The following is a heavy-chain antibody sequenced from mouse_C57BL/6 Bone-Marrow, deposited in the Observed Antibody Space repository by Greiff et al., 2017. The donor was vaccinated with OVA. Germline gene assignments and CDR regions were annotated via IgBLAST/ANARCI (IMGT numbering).Heavy chain of an antibody. CDR2: ISSGSSTI. CDR3: ARETTARYAMDY. J-gene: IGHJ4*01. D-gene: IGHD1-2*01. CDR1: GFTFSDYG. V-gene: IGHV5-17*01. Sequence: EVMLVESGGGLVKPGGSLKLSCAASGFTFSDYGMHWVRQAPEKGLEWVAYISSGSSTIYYADTVKGRFTISRDNAKNTLFLQMTSLRSEDTAMYYCARETTARYAMDYWGQGTSVTVSS.